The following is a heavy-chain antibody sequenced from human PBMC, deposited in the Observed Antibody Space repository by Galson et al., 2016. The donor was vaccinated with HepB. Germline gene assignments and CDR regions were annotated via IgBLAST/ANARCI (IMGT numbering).Heavy chain of an antibody. CDR3: AKVVGRFGTGGDAFDI. CDR1: GFTFSSYS. Sequence: SLRLSCAASGFTFSSYSVNWVRQAPGKGLEWVSLISGSGASTYYADSVKGRFTISRGNSKNTLYLQMNSLRAEDTAVYYCAKVVGRFGTGGDAFDIWGQGTMVTVSS. V-gene: IGHV3-23*01. J-gene: IGHJ3*02. D-gene: IGHD3-10*01. CDR2: ISGSGAST.